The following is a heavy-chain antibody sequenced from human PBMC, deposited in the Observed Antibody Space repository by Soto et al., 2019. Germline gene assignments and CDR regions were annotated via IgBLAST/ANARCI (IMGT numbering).Heavy chain of an antibody. Sequence: GGSLRLSCAASGFTLSSYAMSWVRQAPGKGLEWVSAISGSGGSTYYADSVKGRFTIARDNSKNTLYLQMNSLRAEDTAVYSCAKDSVTIFGVVITPLRQAFDIWGQGTLVPVSS. CDR1: GFTLSSYA. CDR3: AKDSVTIFGVVITPLRQAFDI. CDR2: ISGSGGST. J-gene: IGHJ3*02. D-gene: IGHD3-3*01. V-gene: IGHV3-23*01.